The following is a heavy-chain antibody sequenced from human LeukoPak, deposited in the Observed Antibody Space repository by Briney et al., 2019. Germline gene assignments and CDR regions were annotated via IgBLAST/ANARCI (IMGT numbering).Heavy chain of an antibody. J-gene: IGHJ6*03. CDR3: ARGNEGDSSGYYYGYYYYYMDV. CDR2: IYYSGST. D-gene: IGHD3-22*01. Sequence: SETLSLTCTVSGGSTSSDSYYWGWIRQPPGKGLEWIGSIYYSGSTYYNPSLKTRVTISLHTSKNQFSLKLTSVTAADTAVYYCARGNEGDSSGYYYGYYYYYMDVWGKGTTVTVSS. CDR1: GGSTSSDSYY. V-gene: IGHV4-39*07.